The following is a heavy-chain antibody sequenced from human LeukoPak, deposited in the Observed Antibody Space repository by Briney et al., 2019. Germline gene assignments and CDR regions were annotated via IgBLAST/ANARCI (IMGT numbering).Heavy chain of an antibody. D-gene: IGHD3-3*01. CDR1: VYTFTIYG. J-gene: IGHJ4*02. Sequence: ASVTVSFKSSVYTFTIYGISWVRQAPAQGLEWMGCISAYNGNTNYAQKLQGRVTMTTDTSTSTAYMELRSLRSDDTAVYYCARDDFWSGYVDYWGQGTLVTVSS. V-gene: IGHV1-18*01. CDR3: ARDDFWSGYVDY. CDR2: ISAYNGNT.